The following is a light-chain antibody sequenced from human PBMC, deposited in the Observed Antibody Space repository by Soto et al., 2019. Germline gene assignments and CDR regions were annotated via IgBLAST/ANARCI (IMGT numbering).Light chain of an antibody. Sequence: DISMTQSPSSLSASVGDRVTITCQASQDISNYLNWYQQKPGKAPKLLIYDASNLETGVPSRFSGSGSGTDFTFTISSLQPEDIATYYCQQYDNLPLTFGGGTKVEIK. CDR3: QQYDNLPLT. CDR2: DAS. CDR1: QDISNY. J-gene: IGKJ4*01. V-gene: IGKV1-33*01.